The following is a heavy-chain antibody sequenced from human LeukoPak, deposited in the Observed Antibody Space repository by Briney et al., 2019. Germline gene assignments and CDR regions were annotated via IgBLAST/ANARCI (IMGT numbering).Heavy chain of an antibody. Sequence: GGSLRLSCAASGFTFSTYSISWVRQAPGKGLEWVSLISDDTGRPYHAESVKGRFTISRDNSRNTLYLQMSSLRADDTAVYYCAKEPRHCGGDCFSLLDSWGQGTLVTASS. CDR2: ISDDTGRP. J-gene: IGHJ4*02. CDR3: AKEPRHCGGDCFSLLDS. D-gene: IGHD2-21*02. V-gene: IGHV3-23*01. CDR1: GFTFSTYS.